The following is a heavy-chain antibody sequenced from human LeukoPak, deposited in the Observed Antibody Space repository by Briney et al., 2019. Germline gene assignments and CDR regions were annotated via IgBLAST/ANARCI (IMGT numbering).Heavy chain of an antibody. CDR2: IKQDGSEK. Sequence: GGSLRLSCAASEFTFSSYWMSWVRQAPGKGLEWVANIKQDGSEKYYVDSVKGRFTISRDNAKNSLYLQMNSLRAEDTAVYYCAREGGSHAFDIWGQGTMVTVSS. CDR1: EFTFSSYW. J-gene: IGHJ3*02. D-gene: IGHD1-26*01. CDR3: AREGGSHAFDI. V-gene: IGHV3-7*01.